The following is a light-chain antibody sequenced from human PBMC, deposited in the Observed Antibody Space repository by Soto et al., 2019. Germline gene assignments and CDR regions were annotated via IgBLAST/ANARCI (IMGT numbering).Light chain of an antibody. CDR1: QSVSRF. CDR3: QQRSSWPSLT. Sequence: EIVLTQSPATLSLSPGEGATLSCRASQSVSRFLAWYQQKPGQAPRLLIYDASNRATGIPARFSGSGSGTDFTLTISSLEPEDFAVYYCQQRSSWPSLTFGGGTKVEIK. V-gene: IGKV3-11*01. CDR2: DAS. J-gene: IGKJ4*01.